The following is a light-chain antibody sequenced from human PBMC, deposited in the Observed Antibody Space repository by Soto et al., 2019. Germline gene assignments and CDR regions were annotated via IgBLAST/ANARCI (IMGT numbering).Light chain of an antibody. CDR2: DNS. J-gene: IGLJ1*01. CDR1: NIDSRT. Sequence: SYELTQPPSVSVAPEQTATISCGENNIDSRTVHWYQQKPGQAPLLVVYDNSFRPSGIPNRFSGSNSGNTATLTISRVEAGDEADYYCQVWDNVDDHIYVFGTGTKVTVL. V-gene: IGLV3-21*02. CDR3: QVWDNVDDHIYV.